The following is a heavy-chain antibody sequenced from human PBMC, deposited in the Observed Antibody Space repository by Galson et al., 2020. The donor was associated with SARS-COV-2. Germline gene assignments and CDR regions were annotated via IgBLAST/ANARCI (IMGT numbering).Heavy chain of an antibody. Sequence: TGGSLRLSCAASGFTFSSYGMHWVRQAPGKGLEWVAVIWYDGSNKYYADSVKGRFTISRDNSKNTMYLQMNSLRAEDTAVYYCARGELEGWRFDYWGQGTLVTVSS. J-gene: IGHJ4*02. V-gene: IGHV3-33*01. CDR3: ARGELEGWRFDY. CDR2: IWYDGSNK. CDR1: GFTFSSYG. D-gene: IGHD1-26*01.